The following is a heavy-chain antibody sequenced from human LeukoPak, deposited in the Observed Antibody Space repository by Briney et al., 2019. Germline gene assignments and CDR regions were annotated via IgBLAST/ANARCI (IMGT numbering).Heavy chain of an antibody. J-gene: IGHJ3*01. CDR1: GYTFPNYD. V-gene: IGHV1-18*01. D-gene: IGHD2-15*01. CDR3: ARAGYCGDGGCRGGSAFDV. CDR2: ISGYTGDT. Sequence: ASVRVSCKTSGYTFPNYDIYWVRQAPGQGLECMGWISGYTGDTKYAQILQGRFTVTTDTSTSTAYMEPRSLTYDDTAVYYCARAGYCGDGGCRGGSAFDVWGQGTMVTVSS.